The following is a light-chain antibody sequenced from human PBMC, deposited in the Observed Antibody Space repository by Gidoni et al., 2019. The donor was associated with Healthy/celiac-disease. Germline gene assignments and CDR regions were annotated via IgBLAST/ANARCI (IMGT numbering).Light chain of an antibody. V-gene: IGKV3-11*01. CDR2: DAS. CDR1: QSVSSY. Sequence: ELVLTQSPVTLSLSPRVRATLSCRASQSVSSYLAWYQQKPGQAPRLLIYDASNRATGIPARFSGSGSGTDFTLTISSLEPEDFAVYYWQQRSNWPPYTFGQGTKLEIK. J-gene: IGKJ2*01. CDR3: QQRSNWPPYT.